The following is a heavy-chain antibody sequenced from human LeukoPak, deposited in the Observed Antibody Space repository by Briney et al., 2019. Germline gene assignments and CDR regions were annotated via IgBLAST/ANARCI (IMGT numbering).Heavy chain of an antibody. CDR1: GGSISSGGYS. Sequence: PSQTLSLTCAVSGGSISSGGYSWSWIRQPPGKGLEWIGYIYHSGSTYYNPSLKSRVTISVDRSKNQFSLKLSSVTAADTAVYYCARVGFGELAYFDYWGQGTLVTVSS. V-gene: IGHV4-30-2*01. D-gene: IGHD3-10*01. CDR3: ARVGFGELAYFDY. CDR2: IYHSGST. J-gene: IGHJ4*02.